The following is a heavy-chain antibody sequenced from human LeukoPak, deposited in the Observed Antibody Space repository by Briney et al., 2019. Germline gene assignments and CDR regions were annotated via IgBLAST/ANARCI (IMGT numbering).Heavy chain of an antibody. CDR1: GYTLTELS. CDR2: FDTEDGET. J-gene: IGHJ6*02. CDR3: ATVDIVASDYYYGMDV. V-gene: IGHV1-24*01. Sequence: ASVLVFCKVSGYTLTELSMHWVRQAAGKGLEGMGGFDTEDGETIYAQKFQGRVTMTEDTSTDTEYMELSSLRSEDTAVYYCATVDIVASDYYYGMDVWGQGTTVSVSS. D-gene: IGHD5-12*01.